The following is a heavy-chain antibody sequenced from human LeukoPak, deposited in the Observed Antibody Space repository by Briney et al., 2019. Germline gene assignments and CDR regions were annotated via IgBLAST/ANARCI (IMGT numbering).Heavy chain of an antibody. D-gene: IGHD4-17*01. J-gene: IGHJ4*02. CDR3: TRPTYDFGDFSSPPGDY. Sequence: PGGSLRLSCTASGFTFSGSAMHWVRQASGKGLEWVGRIRSKANIYATAYAASVKGMFTISRDDSKNTAYLQMNSLKTEDTAMYYCTRPTYDFGDFSSPPGDYWGQGTLVTVSS. CDR1: GFTFSGSA. V-gene: IGHV3-73*01. CDR2: IRSKANIYAT.